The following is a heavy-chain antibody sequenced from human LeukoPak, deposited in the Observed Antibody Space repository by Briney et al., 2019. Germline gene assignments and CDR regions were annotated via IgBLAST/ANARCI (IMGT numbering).Heavy chain of an antibody. V-gene: IGHV3-21*01. CDR3: ARDKGPIAAAGVIDY. D-gene: IGHD6-13*01. CDR2: ISSSSSYI. J-gene: IGHJ4*02. CDR1: GFTFSSYS. Sequence: GGSLRLSCAASGFTFSSYSMNWVRQAPGKGLEWVSSISSSSSYIYYADSVKGRFTISRDNAKNSLYLQMNSLRAEDTAVYYCARDKGPIAAAGVIDYWGQGTLVTVSS.